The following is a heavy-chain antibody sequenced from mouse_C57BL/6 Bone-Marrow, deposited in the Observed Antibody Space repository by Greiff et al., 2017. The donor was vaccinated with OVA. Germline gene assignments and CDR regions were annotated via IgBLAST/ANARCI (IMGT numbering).Heavy chain of an antibody. Sequence: VQLQESGPGLVKPSQSLSLTCSVTGYSITSGYYWNWIRQFPGNKLEWMGYISYDGSNNYNPSLKNRISITRDTSKNQFFLKLNSVTTEDTATYYCAREGAYYGNSAWFAYWGQGTLVTVSA. CDR1: GYSITSGYY. CDR2: ISYDGSN. J-gene: IGHJ3*01. V-gene: IGHV3-6*01. D-gene: IGHD2-10*01. CDR3: AREGAYYGNSAWFAY.